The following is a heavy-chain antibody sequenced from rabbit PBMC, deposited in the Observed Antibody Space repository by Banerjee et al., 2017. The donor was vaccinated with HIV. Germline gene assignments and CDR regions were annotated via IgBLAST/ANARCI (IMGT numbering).Heavy chain of an antibody. J-gene: IGHJ6*01. CDR3: ARAGASGYDYLYGMDL. Sequence: QEQLEESGGDLVKPEGSLTLTCTASGFSFSSSYWMCWVRQAPGKGLEWIACIYGGSSGSTYYASWAKGRFTISKTSSTTVTLQMTSLTAADTATYFCARAGASGYDYLYGMDLWGQGTLVTVS. CDR2: IYGGSSGST. D-gene: IGHD6-1*01. V-gene: IGHV1S45*01. CDR1: GFSFSSSYW.